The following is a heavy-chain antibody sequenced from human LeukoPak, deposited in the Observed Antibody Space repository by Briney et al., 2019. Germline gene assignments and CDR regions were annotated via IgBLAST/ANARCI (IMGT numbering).Heavy chain of an antibody. CDR3: ARKRTGDQGYYFDY. D-gene: IGHD1-1*01. CDR2: FYYSGST. CDR1: GGSVSSGRYY. J-gene: IGHJ4*02. V-gene: IGHV4-61*01. Sequence: SETLSLTCTVSGGSVSSGRYYWSWIRQPPGKGLEWIGYFYYSGSTNYNPSLKTRVTISVDTSKNQFSLKVSPVTAADTAVYYCARKRTGDQGYYFDYWGQGTLVTVSS.